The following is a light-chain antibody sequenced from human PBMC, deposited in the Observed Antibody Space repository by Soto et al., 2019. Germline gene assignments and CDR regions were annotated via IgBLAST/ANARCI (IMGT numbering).Light chain of an antibody. CDR3: QQRINWPPIA. J-gene: IGKJ5*01. V-gene: IGKV3-11*01. Sequence: EIVLTQCQANICLCPGERARLSCRVCQSDTSYLAWYQQKPGHAPGLLIYDASNMATGIPAMFSCSGSGTDFPLTIISLEPEDFAVSYCQQRINWPPIAFGQGTRLDMK. CDR1: QSDTSY. CDR2: DAS.